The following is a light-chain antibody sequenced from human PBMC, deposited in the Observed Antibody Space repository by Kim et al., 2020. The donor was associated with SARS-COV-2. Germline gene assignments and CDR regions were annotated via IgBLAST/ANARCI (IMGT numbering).Light chain of an antibody. CDR2: DAS. CDR1: QSVSSY. V-gene: IGKV3-11*01. Sequence: SLSPGERATLSCRASQSVSSYLAWYQQKPGQAPRLLIYDASNRATGIPARFSGSGSGTDFTLTISSLEPEDFAVYYFQQRSNWPTFGPGTKVDIK. J-gene: IGKJ3*01. CDR3: QQRSNWPT.